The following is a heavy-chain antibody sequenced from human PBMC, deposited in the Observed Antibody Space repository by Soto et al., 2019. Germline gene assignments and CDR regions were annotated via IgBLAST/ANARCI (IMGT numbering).Heavy chain of an antibody. J-gene: IGHJ5*02. CDR1: GYTFTSYA. D-gene: IGHD3-22*01. V-gene: IGHV1-3*01. CDR3: ARGVNYYDSSGSSWFDP. CDR2: INAGNGNT. Sequence: GASVKVSCKASGYTFTSYAMHWVRQAPGQRLEWMGWINAGNGNTKYSQKFQGRVTITRDTSASTAYMELSSLRSEDTAVYYCARGVNYYDSSGSSWFDPWGQGALVTVSS.